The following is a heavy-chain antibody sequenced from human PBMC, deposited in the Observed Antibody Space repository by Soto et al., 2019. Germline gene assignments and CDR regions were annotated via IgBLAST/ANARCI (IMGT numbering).Heavy chain of an antibody. Sequence: QVQLVESGGGVVQSGRSLRLSCATAGFTFGTYGMHWVRQTPGKGLGWVAVISFDGSKKYYADSVKGRFTISRDNSNDTLYLRMNSLRPDDTAVYYCAKDRRIAVAGALHYWGQGTLVTVSS. CDR2: ISFDGSKK. CDR1: GFTFGTYG. D-gene: IGHD6-19*01. J-gene: IGHJ4*02. CDR3: AKDRRIAVAGALHY. V-gene: IGHV3-30*18.